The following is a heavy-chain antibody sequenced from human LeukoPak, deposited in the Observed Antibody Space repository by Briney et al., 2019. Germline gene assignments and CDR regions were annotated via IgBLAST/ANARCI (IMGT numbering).Heavy chain of an antibody. CDR1: GFTCSSYS. V-gene: IGHV3-21*01. Sequence: GGSLRLYCAASGFTCSSYSMNWVRQAPGQGLEWVSSISSSSSYIYYADSVKGRFTISRDKAKNSLYLQMNSLRAEDTAVYYCARDVNDAFDIWGQGTMVTVSS. CDR2: ISSSSSYI. CDR3: ARDVNDAFDI. J-gene: IGHJ3*02.